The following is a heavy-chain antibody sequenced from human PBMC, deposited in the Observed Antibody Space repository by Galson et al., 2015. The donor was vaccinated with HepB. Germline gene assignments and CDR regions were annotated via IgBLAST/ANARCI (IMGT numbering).Heavy chain of an antibody. CDR1: GFTFSGSA. CDR2: IRSKGNNYAT. Sequence: SLRLSCAASGFTFSGSAIHWVRQASGKGPEWVGRIRSKGNNYATSYVPSLKGRFTISRDDSKNMAYLHMKSLKTEDTAVYYCARLVDLSGYSSRWGQGTLVTVSS. D-gene: IGHD6-13*01. CDR3: ARLVDLSGYSSR. J-gene: IGHJ4*02. V-gene: IGHV3-73*01.